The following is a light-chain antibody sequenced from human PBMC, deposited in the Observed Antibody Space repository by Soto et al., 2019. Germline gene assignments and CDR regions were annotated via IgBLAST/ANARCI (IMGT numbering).Light chain of an antibody. V-gene: IGKV1-5*03. CDR1: ESIRSW. Sequence: DIQMTQSPSTLSASVGDRVIITCRPSESIRSWLVWYQQRPGKAPELLISKTPTLERGVPSRFSGSGSGTEFTLTIRSLQPDDFAPDCCQHDTSYRIFTFGPGTKVDIK. CDR2: KTP. CDR3: QHDTSYRIFT. J-gene: IGKJ3*01.